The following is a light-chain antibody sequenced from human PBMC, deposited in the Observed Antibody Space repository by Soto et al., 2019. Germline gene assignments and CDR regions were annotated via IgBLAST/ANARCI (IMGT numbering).Light chain of an antibody. V-gene: IGLV2-14*03. CDR1: SSDVGGYNY. Sequence: QSALTQPASVSGSPGQSITISCTGTSSDVGGYNYVSWYQLHPGKPPKLMIYDVSIRPSGVSNRFSGSKSGNTASLTISGLQAEDETDYYCSSYTISSSVVFGGGTKLTVL. J-gene: IGLJ2*01. CDR2: DVS. CDR3: SSYTISSSVV.